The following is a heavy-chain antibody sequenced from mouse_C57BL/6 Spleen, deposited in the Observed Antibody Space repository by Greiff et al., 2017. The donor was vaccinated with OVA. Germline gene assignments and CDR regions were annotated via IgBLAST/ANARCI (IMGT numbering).Heavy chain of an antibody. CDR2: INPGSGGT. CDR3: ERDENGSNSARDY. CDR1: GYAFTNYL. Sequence: VKLMESGAELVRPGTSVKVSCKASGYAFTNYLIEWVKQRPGQGLEWIGVINPGSGGTNYNEKFKGKATLTADKSSSTAYMQLSSLTSEDSAVYSCERDENGSNSARDYWGQGTSVTVSS. J-gene: IGHJ4*01. V-gene: IGHV1-54*01. D-gene: IGHD1-1*01.